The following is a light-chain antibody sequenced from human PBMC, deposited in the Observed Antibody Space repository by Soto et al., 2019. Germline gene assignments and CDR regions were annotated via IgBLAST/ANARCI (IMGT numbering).Light chain of an antibody. Sequence: QSALTQPASVSGSPGQSITISCTGTSSDVGNYKYVSWYQQHPGKAPKLMIYEVSNRPSGVSNRFSGSKSGNTASLTISRLQAEDATDYYCFSYTSSGTYVFGTGTKLTVL. CDR3: FSYTSSGTYV. CDR1: SSDVGNYKY. CDR2: EVS. J-gene: IGLJ1*01. V-gene: IGLV2-14*01.